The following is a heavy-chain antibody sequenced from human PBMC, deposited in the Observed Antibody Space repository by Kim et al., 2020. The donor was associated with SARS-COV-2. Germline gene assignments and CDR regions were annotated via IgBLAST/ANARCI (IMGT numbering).Heavy chain of an antibody. Sequence: YSNTTLKSRVTISVDTTKNQFSRKLSSVTAADTAVYYCARRGIAAAPVDYWGQGTLVTVSS. D-gene: IGHD6-13*01. CDR3: ARRGIAAAPVDY. J-gene: IGHJ4*02. V-gene: IGHV4-39*01.